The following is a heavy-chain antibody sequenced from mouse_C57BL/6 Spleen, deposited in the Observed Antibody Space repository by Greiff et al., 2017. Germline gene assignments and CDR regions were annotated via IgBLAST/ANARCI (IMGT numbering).Heavy chain of an antibody. CDR1: GYTFTSYW. CDR2: IYPGSGST. V-gene: IGHV1-55*01. J-gene: IGHJ2*01. Sequence: QVHVKQPGAELVKPGASVKMSCKASGYTFTSYWITWVKQRPGQGLEWIGDIYPGSGSTNYNEKFKSKATLTVDTSSSTAYMQLSSLTSEDSAVYYCARGAYYSNYVGVYFDYWGQGTTLTVSS. CDR3: ARGAYYSNYVGVYFDY. D-gene: IGHD2-5*01.